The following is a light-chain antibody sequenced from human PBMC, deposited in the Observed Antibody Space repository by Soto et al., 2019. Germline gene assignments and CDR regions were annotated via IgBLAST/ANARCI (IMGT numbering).Light chain of an antibody. CDR2: GAS. CDR1: QSLSST. V-gene: IGKV3-15*01. Sequence: EIVMTQSPATLSVSPGERATLSCRASQSLSSTLAWYQQKPGQAPRLLIYGASIRAPGVPARFSGSGSGTEFSLIISSLQSEDFAIYYCQQYNNWPLTFGPGTKVDIK. J-gene: IGKJ3*01. CDR3: QQYNNWPLT.